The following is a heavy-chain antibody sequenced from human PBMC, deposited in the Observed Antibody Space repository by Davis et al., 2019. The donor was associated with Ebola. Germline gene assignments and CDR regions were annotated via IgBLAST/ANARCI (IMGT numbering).Heavy chain of an antibody. CDR1: GFTFSTYG. Sequence: PGGSLRLSCAASGFTFSTYGMHWVRQAPGKGLEWVAFIWFDGSNKNYADSVKGRFTISRDNSKNTLYLQMNSRRAEDTAVYYCAKPYSGSYQFDYWGQGTLVAVSS. D-gene: IGHD1-26*01. J-gene: IGHJ4*02. CDR3: AKPYSGSYQFDY. CDR2: IWFDGSNK. V-gene: IGHV3-30*02.